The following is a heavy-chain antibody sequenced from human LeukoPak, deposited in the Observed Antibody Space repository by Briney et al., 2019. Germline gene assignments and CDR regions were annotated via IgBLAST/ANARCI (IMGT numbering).Heavy chain of an antibody. CDR1: GYSISSGYY. CDR2: IYYSGST. D-gene: IGHD3-3*01. J-gene: IGHJ5*02. V-gene: IGHV4-38-2*02. CDR3: ARENYDFETFDP. Sequence: PSETLSLTCTVSGYSISSGYYWGWIRQPPGKGLEWIGYIYYSGSTYYNPSLKSRVTISVDTSKNQFSLKLSSVTAADTAVYYCARENYDFETFDPWGQGTLVTVSS.